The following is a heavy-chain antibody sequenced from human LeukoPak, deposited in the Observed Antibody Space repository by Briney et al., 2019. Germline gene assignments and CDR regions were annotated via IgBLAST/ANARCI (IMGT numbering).Heavy chain of an antibody. CDR3: ARVSIAARYDYYYYMDV. CDR2: IKQDGSEK. J-gene: IGHJ6*03. CDR1: GFTFSSYW. Sequence: PGGSLRLSCAASGFTFSSYWMSWVRQAPGKGLEWVANIKQDGSEKYYVDSVKGRFTISRDNAKNSLYLQMNSLRAEDTAVYYCARVSIAARYDYYYYMDVWGKGTTVIVSS. D-gene: IGHD6-6*01. V-gene: IGHV3-7*01.